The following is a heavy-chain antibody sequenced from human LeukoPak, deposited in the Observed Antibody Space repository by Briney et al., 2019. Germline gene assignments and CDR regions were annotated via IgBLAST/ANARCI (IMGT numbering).Heavy chain of an antibody. CDR1: GFTFSRFG. J-gene: IGHJ3*02. Sequence: GGSLRLSCAASGFTFSRFGMTWVRQAPGKGLEWVSAVSGSGDNTFYADSVKGRFTISRDNSKNTLYLQMNSLRAEDTAVYYCARIAPGLSAFDIWGQGTMVTVSS. V-gene: IGHV3-23*01. CDR2: VSGSGDNT. CDR3: ARIAPGLSAFDI.